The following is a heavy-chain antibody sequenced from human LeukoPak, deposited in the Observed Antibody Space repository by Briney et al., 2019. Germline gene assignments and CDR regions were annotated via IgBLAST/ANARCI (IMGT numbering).Heavy chain of an antibody. J-gene: IGHJ4*02. CDR1: GYSFTSYW. CDR2: TYPGDSDT. V-gene: IGHV5-51*01. Sequence: GESLKISCKGSGYSFTSYWIGWVRQMPGKGLEWMGITYPGDSDTRYSPSFQGQVTISADKSVSTAYLQWSSLKASDTAMYYCARTYYDFWSGYFSLFDYWGQGTLVTVSS. CDR3: ARTYYDFWSGYFSLFDY. D-gene: IGHD3-3*01.